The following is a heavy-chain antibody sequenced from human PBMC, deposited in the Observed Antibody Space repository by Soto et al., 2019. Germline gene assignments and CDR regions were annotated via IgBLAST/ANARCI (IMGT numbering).Heavy chain of an antibody. J-gene: IGHJ4*02. D-gene: IGHD1-1*01. CDR1: GGSISTYY. V-gene: IGHV4-59*01. CDR2: NYYSGSA. Sequence: QVQLQESGPGLVKPSQTLSLTCSVSGGSISTYYWSWIRQPPGKGLEWIGYNYYSGSANYNPSLKSRVTISIDTSKNQFSLKLSSVTAADTAVYYCARGVAGTDYWGQGTLVTVSS. CDR3: ARGVAGTDY.